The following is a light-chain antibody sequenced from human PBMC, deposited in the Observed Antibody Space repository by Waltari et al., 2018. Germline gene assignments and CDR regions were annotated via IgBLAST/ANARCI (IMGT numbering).Light chain of an antibody. J-gene: IGLJ2*01. CDR3: SSYAGRDTYVV. Sequence: QSALTQPASVSGSPGQSITISCTGTSSDRGRLNHVSWHQHHPGKAPKPILDGVNKRPSGVSNRFSGSKSGNTASLTISGLQAEDEADYYCSSYAGRDTYVVFGGGTKLTVL. CDR1: SSDRGRLNH. V-gene: IGLV2-23*02. CDR2: GVN.